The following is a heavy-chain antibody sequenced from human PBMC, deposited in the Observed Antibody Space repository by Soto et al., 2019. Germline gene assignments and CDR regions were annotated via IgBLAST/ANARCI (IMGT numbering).Heavy chain of an antibody. CDR2: IYYSGST. CDR1: GGSISSSSYY. Sequence: PSETLSLTCTVCGGSISSSSYYWGWIRQPPGKGLEWIGSIYYSGSTYYNPSLKSRVTISVDTSKNQFSLKLSSVTAADTAVYYCARHPRAVRQAEYYYGMDVWGQGTTVTVSS. J-gene: IGHJ6*02. CDR3: ARHPRAVRQAEYYYGMDV. V-gene: IGHV4-39*01.